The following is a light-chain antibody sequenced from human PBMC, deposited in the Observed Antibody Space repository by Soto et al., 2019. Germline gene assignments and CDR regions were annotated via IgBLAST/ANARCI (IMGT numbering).Light chain of an antibody. CDR1: QSISSW. J-gene: IGKJ2*01. CDR3: QQYNSYPYT. CDR2: DAS. Sequence: DIPMPQSPSTLSASVGDRVTITCRASQSISSWLAWYQQKPGKAPKLLIYDASSLESGVPTRFSGSGSGTDFTLTISSLQPDDFATYYCQQYNSYPYTFGQGTKLEIK. V-gene: IGKV1-5*01.